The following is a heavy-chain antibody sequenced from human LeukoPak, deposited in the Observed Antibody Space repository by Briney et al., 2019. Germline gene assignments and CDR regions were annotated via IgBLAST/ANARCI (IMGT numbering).Heavy chain of an antibody. CDR1: RFTFSSYE. CDR3: ARRGGKRRELHYYYYYMDV. V-gene: IGHV3-48*03. D-gene: IGHD1-26*01. CDR2: ISSSGSTI. J-gene: IGHJ6*03. Sequence: GGSLRLPCAASRFTFSSYEMNWVRQAPGKGLEWVSYISSSGSTIYYADSVKGRFTISRDNSKNTLYLQMNSLRAEDTAVYYCARRGGKRRELHYYYYYMDVWGKGTTVTISS.